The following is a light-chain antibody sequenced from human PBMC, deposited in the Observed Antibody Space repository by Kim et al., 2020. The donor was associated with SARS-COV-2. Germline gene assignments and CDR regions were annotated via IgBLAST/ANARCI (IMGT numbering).Light chain of an antibody. CDR1: SSNIGNNC. J-gene: IGLJ3*02. CDR2: DND. Sequence: QSVLTQPPSVSAAPGQKVTISCSGSSSNIGNNCVSWYQQFPGTAPKLLIYDNDKRPSGIPDRFSGSKSGTSATLGITGLQTGDEADYYCGTWDNSLSGRVFGGGTQLTVL. V-gene: IGLV1-51*01. CDR3: GTWDNSLSGRV.